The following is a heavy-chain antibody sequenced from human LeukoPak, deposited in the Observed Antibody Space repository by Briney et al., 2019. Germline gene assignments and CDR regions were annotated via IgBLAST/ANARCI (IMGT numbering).Heavy chain of an antibody. CDR1: LDSTTSNF. V-gene: IGHV4-4*02. CDR3: AREILGGFNPGAY. Sequence: SETLSLTCTVSLDSTTSNFWSWVRQPPGKGLEWIGGIHRSGSPNYNPSLQSRVTIPIDRSRNQIALELSSVTAADTAVYYCAREILGGFNPGAYWGQGTLVTVSS. D-gene: IGHD1-14*01. CDR2: IHRSGSP. J-gene: IGHJ4*02.